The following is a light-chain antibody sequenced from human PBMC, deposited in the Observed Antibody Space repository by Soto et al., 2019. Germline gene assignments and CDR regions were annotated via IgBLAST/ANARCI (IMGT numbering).Light chain of an antibody. Sequence: EILLTQSPATLSLSPGGRATLSCRATQSVDRFLAWYQQKPGQAPRLLIYDASYRATGIPARFSASGSGTDFTLTISSLEAEDSAVYYCQQRGSWPATFGPGTKVDIK. CDR2: DAS. CDR1: QSVDRF. J-gene: IGKJ3*01. V-gene: IGKV3-11*01. CDR3: QQRGSWPAT.